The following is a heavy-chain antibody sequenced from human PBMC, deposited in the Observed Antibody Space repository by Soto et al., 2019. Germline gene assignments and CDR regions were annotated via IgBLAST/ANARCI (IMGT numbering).Heavy chain of an antibody. CDR1: GFTFSSYG. V-gene: IGHV3-30*18. J-gene: IGHJ4*02. Sequence: QVQLVESGGGVVQPGRSLRLSCAASGFTFSSYGMHWVRQAPGKGLEWVAVISYDGSNKYYADSVKGRFTISRDNSKNTLYLQMNSLRAEDTAVYCCAKDASGFGVFDYWGQGTLVTVSS. CDR3: AKDASGFGVFDY. CDR2: ISYDGSNK. D-gene: IGHD3-10*01.